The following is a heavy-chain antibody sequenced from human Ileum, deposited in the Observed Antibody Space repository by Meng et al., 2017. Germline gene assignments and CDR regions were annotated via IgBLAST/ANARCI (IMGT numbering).Heavy chain of an antibody. CDR3: ARRVGATPYAYNWLDP. J-gene: IGHJ5*02. Sequence: VQLREWGAVLLKPSETLSLTCRVYGGAFSGYYWSWIRQPPGKGLEWIGEIDHSGGTNYNPSLKNRVTISVDTSNNRFSLKLSSVKAADTALYFCARRVGATPYAYNWLDPWGQGTLVTVSS. CDR1: GGAFSGYY. CDR2: IDHSGGT. D-gene: IGHD1-26*01. V-gene: IGHV4-34*01.